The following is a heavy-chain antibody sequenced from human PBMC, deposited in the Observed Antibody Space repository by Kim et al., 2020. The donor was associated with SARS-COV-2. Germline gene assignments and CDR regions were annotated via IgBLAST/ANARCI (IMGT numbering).Heavy chain of an antibody. CDR3: ARSRYDSSGYSPLHGMDV. Sequence: ASVKVSCKASGYTFTGYYMHWVRQAPGQGLEWMGRINPNSGGTNYAQKFQGRVTMTRDTSISTAYMELSRLRSDDTAVYYCARSRYDSSGYSPLHGMDVWGQGTTVTVSS. CDR1: GYTFTGYY. V-gene: IGHV1-2*06. CDR2: INPNSGGT. J-gene: IGHJ6*02. D-gene: IGHD3-22*01.